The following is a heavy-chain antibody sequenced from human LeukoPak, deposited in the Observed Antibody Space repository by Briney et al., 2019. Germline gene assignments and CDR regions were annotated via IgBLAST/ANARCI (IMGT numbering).Heavy chain of an antibody. J-gene: IGHJ4*02. Sequence: GGSLRLSXVASGFTLSSYWMSWVRQAPGKGLEWVANIKFDGSATYYVDSVKGRFTISRDDAKNSLYLRMNSLRGEDTAVYYCARDLFSGTYHEDFWGQGTLVIVSS. CDR2: IKFDGSAT. D-gene: IGHD1-26*01. CDR3: ARDLFSGTYHEDF. CDR1: GFTLSSYW. V-gene: IGHV3-7*01.